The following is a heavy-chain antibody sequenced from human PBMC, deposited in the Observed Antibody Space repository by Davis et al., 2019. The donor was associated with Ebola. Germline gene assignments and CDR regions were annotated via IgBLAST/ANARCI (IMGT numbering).Heavy chain of an antibody. J-gene: IGHJ4*02. D-gene: IGHD3-22*01. CDR1: GYSFTNYW. CDR3: ARHRDYDDADRHFQYYFDY. V-gene: IGHV5-51*01. CDR2: IYPGDSGT. Sequence: GESLKISCKASGYSFTNYWVGWVRQMPGKGLEWMGIIYPGDSGTRYSPSFQGQLTISADKSTNTAYLQWSSLQAADTAMYYCARHRDYDDADRHFQYYFDYWGQGTLVTVSS.